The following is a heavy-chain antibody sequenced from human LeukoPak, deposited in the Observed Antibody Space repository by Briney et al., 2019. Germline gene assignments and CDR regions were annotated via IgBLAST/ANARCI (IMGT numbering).Heavy chain of an antibody. CDR1: EYSFTAYY. Sequence: ASVKVSCKASEYSFTAYYLYWVRQAPGQGLEWMGWINPNSGGTNYAQKFQGRVTMTRDTSISTAYMELSSLRSDDTAVYYCAREGAVAGPEDYWGQGTLVTVSS. CDR2: INPNSGGT. V-gene: IGHV1-2*02. CDR3: AREGAVAGPEDY. J-gene: IGHJ4*02. D-gene: IGHD6-19*01.